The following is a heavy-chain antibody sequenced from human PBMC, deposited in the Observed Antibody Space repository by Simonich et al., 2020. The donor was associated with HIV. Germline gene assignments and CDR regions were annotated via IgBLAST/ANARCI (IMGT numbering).Heavy chain of an antibody. CDR1: GYSFTGYY. V-gene: IGHV1-2*02. CDR3: ARVLAGLNWFDP. Sequence: GAEVKKPGASMKVSCKASGYSFTGYYMHWVRQAPGQGLEWMGYINPSSGATIYAQKFQGRVTMTTDTTITTAYMELRRLRSDDTAMYYCARVLAGLNWFDPWGQGTLVTVSS. CDR2: INPSSGAT. J-gene: IGHJ5*02.